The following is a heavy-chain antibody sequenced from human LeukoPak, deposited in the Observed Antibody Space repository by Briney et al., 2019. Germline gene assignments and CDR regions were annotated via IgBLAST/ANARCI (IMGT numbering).Heavy chain of an antibody. D-gene: IGHD3-22*01. CDR3: ARAQDFSDSSGPNYLDF. J-gene: IGHJ4*02. Sequence: PSETLSLTCTVSGYSLSSGFFCDWIRQSPGKGLEWIGSFSHRGGSYHNPSLKSRVTISVDTSKNQFSLKLLSVTAADTAVYYCARAQDFSDSSGPNYLDFWGQGILVTVSS. V-gene: IGHV4-38-2*02. CDR2: FSHRGGS. CDR1: GYSLSSGFF.